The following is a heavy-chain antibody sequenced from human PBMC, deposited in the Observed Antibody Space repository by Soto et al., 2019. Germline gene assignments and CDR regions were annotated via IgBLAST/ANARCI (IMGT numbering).Heavy chain of an antibody. D-gene: IGHD6-13*01. Sequence: PSETLSLTCAVSGDSISSDKWWSWVRQPPGKGLEWNGEVYHSGNTNYNPSLKSRVIISVDKSKNQFSLKLSSVTAADTAVYYCARAKAPLYSSSWYWFDPWGQGTLVTVSS. V-gene: IGHV4-4*02. CDR1: GDSISSDKW. CDR2: VYHSGNT. CDR3: ARAKAPLYSSSWYWFDP. J-gene: IGHJ5*02.